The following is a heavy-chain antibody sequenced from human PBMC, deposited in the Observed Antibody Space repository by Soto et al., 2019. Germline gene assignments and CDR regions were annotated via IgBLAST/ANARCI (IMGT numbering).Heavy chain of an antibody. J-gene: IGHJ4*02. D-gene: IGHD4-17*01. CDR1: GFTVSDYY. CDR3: ARAPTYGDYFDY. V-gene: IGHV3-11*01. Sequence: GGSLRISFAACGFTVSDYYMGWIRQAPGKGLEWVSYISSSGSTIYYADSVKGRFTISRDNAKNSLYLQMNSLRAEDTAVYYCARAPTYGDYFDYWGQGTLVTVSS. CDR2: ISSSGSTI.